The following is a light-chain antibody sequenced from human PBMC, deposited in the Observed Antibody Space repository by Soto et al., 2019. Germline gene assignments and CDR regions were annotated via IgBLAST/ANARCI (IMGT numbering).Light chain of an antibody. V-gene: IGKV1-39*01. CDR2: AAS. CDR1: QSISNY. Sequence: DIQMTQSPSSLSASVGDRVTITCRASQSISNYLNWYQQKPGKAPKLLIYAASSMQSGVPSRFSGSGSDTDFPLTISSLQPDDSATYYCQQSFSPLWTFGQGTKVEV. CDR3: QQSFSPLWT. J-gene: IGKJ1*01.